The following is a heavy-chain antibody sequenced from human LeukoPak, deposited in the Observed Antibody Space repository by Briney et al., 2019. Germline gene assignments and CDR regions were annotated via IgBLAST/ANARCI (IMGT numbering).Heavy chain of an antibody. J-gene: IGHJ4*02. Sequence: ASVKVSCKASGYTFTGYYMHWVRQAPGQGLEWMGWINPNSGGTNYAQKFQGRVTMTRDTSISTAYMDLSRLRSDDTAVYYCARTVGAIDIFDYWGQGTLVTVSS. CDR1: GYTFTGYY. V-gene: IGHV1-2*02. CDR3: ARTVGAIDIFDY. D-gene: IGHD1-26*01. CDR2: INPNSGGT.